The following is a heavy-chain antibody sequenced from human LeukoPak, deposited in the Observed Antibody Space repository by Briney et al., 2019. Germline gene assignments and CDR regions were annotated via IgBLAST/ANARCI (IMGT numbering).Heavy chain of an antibody. Sequence: SDTLSLTCTVSGGSISGYYWSWIRQPPGKGLEWIGYIYYSGSTNYNPSLKSRVTISVDTSKNQFSLKLSSVTAADTAVYYCARGCSAGTPHHWFDPWGQGTLVTVSS. J-gene: IGHJ5*02. CDR1: GGSISGYY. D-gene: IGHD6-13*01. CDR2: IYYSGST. V-gene: IGHV4-59*07. CDR3: ARGCSAGTPHHWFDP.